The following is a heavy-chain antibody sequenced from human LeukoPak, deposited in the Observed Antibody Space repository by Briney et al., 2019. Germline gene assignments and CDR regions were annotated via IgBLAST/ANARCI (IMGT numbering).Heavy chain of an antibody. Sequence: GGSLRLSCAASGFTFRSHDMSWVRQAPGKGLEWVSGISASGGSTFYADSVKGRFTISRGNSKNTLYLQMNGLRVEDTAVYYCVREGPRGLAFDIWGQGTMVTVS. CDR3: VREGPRGLAFDI. V-gene: IGHV3-23*01. CDR2: ISASGGST. CDR1: GFTFRSHD. J-gene: IGHJ3*02. D-gene: IGHD3/OR15-3a*01.